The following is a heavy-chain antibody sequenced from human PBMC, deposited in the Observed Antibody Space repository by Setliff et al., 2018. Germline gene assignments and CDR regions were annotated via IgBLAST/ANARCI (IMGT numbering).Heavy chain of an antibody. J-gene: IGHJ4*02. CDR3: ARHSSWGTVTDRLHYNFFDF. CDR1: GYSISSGYY. D-gene: IGHD3-10*01. CDR2: IYRSGST. V-gene: IGHV4-38-2*01. Sequence: LSLTCAVSGYSISSGYYWGWIRQAPGKGLEWIASIYRSGSTYYNPSLKTRVTMSVDPSKNQYSLHLSSVTAADTAIYYCARHSSWGTVTDRLHYNFFDFWGQGTLVTVSS.